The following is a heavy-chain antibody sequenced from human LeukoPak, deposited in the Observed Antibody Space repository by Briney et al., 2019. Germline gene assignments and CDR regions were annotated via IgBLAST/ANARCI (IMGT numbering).Heavy chain of an antibody. CDR2: INHSGST. CDR3: ARETLRRSRSGIAVAHDY. V-gene: IGHV4-34*01. CDR1: GGSFSGYY. J-gene: IGHJ4*02. D-gene: IGHD6-19*01. Sequence: SETLSLTCAVYGGSFSGYYWSWIRQPPGKGLEWIGEINHSGSTNYNPSLKSRVTISVDTSKNQFSLKLSSVTAADTAVYYCARETLRRSRSGIAVAHDYWGQGTLVTVSS.